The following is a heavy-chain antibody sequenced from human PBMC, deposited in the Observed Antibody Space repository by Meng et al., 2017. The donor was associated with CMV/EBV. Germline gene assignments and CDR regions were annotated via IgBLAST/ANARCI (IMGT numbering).Heavy chain of an antibody. Sequence: GESLKISCAASGFTFSSYSMNWVRQAPGKGLEWVSSISSSSSYIYYADSVKGRFTISRDNAKNSLYLQMNSLRAEDTAVYYCARKPRGWLRWGIDYWGQGTLVTVSS. CDR3: ARKPRGWLRWGIDY. CDR1: GFTFSSYS. J-gene: IGHJ4*02. V-gene: IGHV3-21*01. D-gene: IGHD5-12*01. CDR2: ISSSSSYI.